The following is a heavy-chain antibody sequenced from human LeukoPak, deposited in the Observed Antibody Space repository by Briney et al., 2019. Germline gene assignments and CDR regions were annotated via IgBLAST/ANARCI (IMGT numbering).Heavy chain of an antibody. CDR1: GFTFSSYG. CDR2: ISGSGGST. D-gene: IGHD6-13*01. Sequence: PGGSLRLSCAASGFTFSSYGMHWVRQAPGKGLEWVSAISGSGGSTYYADSVKGRFTISRDNSKNTLYLQMNSLRAEDTAVYYCAKQILAAAGINWFDPWGQGTLVTVSS. V-gene: IGHV3-23*01. J-gene: IGHJ5*02. CDR3: AKQILAAAGINWFDP.